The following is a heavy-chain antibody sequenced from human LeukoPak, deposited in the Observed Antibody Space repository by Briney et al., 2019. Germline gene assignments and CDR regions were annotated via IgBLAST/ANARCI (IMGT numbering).Heavy chain of an antibody. CDR3: ARALGSPLDC. J-gene: IGHJ4*02. CDR2: INSDGSST. V-gene: IGHV3-74*01. D-gene: IGHD1-26*01. Sequence: PGGSLRLSCAASGFTFSSDWMHWVRQAPGKGLGWVSRINSDGSSTSHADSVKGRFTISRDNAKNTLYLQMNSLRVEDTAVYYCARALGSPLDCWGQGTLVTVSS. CDR1: GFTFSSDW.